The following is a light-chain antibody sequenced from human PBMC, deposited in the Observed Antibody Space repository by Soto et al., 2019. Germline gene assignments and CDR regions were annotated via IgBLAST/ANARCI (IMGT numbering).Light chain of an antibody. CDR1: QSVSSY. V-gene: IGKV3-11*01. CDR3: QQRSNWPIT. Sequence: EIVVTQSTATLSLSPGERATLSCRASQSVSSYLAWYQQKPGQAPRLLIYDASNSATGIPARFSGSGSGTDFTLTISSLEPEDFAVYYCQQRSNWPITFGRGTRREIK. CDR2: DAS. J-gene: IGKJ5*01.